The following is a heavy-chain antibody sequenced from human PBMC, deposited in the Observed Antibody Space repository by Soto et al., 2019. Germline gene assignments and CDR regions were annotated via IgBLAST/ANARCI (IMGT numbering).Heavy chain of an antibody. J-gene: IGHJ3*02. CDR3: AKDGSRYCSGGSCPDAFDI. Sequence: GGSLRLSCAASGFTFSSYGMHWVRQAPGRGLEWVAVISYDGSNKYYADSVKGRFTISRDNSKNTLYLQMNSLRAEDTAVYYCAKDGSRYCSGGSCPDAFDIWGQGTMVTVSS. CDR2: ISYDGSNK. V-gene: IGHV3-30*18. D-gene: IGHD2-15*01. CDR1: GFTFSSYG.